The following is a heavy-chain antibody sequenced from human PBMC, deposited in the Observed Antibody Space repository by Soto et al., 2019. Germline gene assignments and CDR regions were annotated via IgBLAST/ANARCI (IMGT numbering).Heavy chain of an antibody. J-gene: IGHJ6*02. CDR1: GYTFSNYY. V-gene: IGHV1-46*01. CDR3: AIGPKLTDFGDRGYYGMDV. D-gene: IGHD4-17*01. CDR2: INPSGGGT. Sequence: QVHLVQSGAEVKKPGASVTFPCKASGYTFSNYYMHWVRQAPGQGLEWVGIINPSGGGTTYAQNFQGRVTMTRDTSTSTVYMELNSLRSEDTAVYYCAIGPKLTDFGDRGYYGMDVWGHGTTVTVSS.